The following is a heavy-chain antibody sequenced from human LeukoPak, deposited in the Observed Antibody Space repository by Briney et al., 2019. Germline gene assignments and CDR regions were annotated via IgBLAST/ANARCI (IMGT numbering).Heavy chain of an antibody. CDR3: PRSGGSRGTVTPPGDF. V-gene: IGHV1-3*03. Sequence: ASVKESFKACGHTFTTYIIHWVRQAPGQRLEWTGGINSDTGNTNCSQEFQGRHTHTRDTSASTVYIDLGSLKSEDMAVYYFPRSGGSRGTVTPPGDFWGQGTLVTVSS. CDR2: INSDTGNT. CDR1: GHTFTTYI. D-gene: IGHD4-17*01. J-gene: IGHJ4*01.